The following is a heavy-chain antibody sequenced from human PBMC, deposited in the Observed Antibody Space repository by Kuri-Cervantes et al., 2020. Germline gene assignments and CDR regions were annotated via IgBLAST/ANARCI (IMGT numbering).Heavy chain of an antibody. D-gene: IGHD2-15*01. CDR2: LNVGNGNT. CDR1: GYTFTSYT. CDR3: ARDRVGAARAFDL. J-gene: IGHJ3*01. V-gene: IGHV1-3*01. Sequence: ASVKVSCKASGYTFTSYTMHWVRQAPGQGLEWIGWLNVGNGNTKRSEKFQGRVTITRDTSATTAYMELGSLRFDDTAVYYCARDRVGAARAFDLWGQGTVVTVSS.